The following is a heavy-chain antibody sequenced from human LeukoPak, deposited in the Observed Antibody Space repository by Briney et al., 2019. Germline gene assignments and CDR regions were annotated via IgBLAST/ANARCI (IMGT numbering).Heavy chain of an antibody. CDR2: IIPILGIA. J-gene: IGHJ4*02. V-gene: IGHV1-69*10. D-gene: IGHD3-22*01. CDR3: ARDLPDYYDSSGYPFDY. Sequence: SSVKVSCKASGGTFSSYAIIWVRPAPGQGLEWVGWIIPILGIANYAQNFQGRVTITADKSTSTAYLELSSLRSEDTAVYYCARDLPDYYDSSGYPFDYWGQGTLVTVSS. CDR1: GGTFSSYA.